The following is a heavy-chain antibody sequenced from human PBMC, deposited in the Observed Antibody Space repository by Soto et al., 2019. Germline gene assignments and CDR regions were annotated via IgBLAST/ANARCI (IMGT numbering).Heavy chain of an antibody. D-gene: IGHD2-15*01. CDR3: ARGLKYCSGGTCPHTEYFQH. Sequence: PSETLSLTCAVYGGSLSDYYWSWIRQPPGKGLEWIGEIYHSGSTNYNPSLKSRVTISVDTSKKQFSLKLTSVTAADTAVYYCARGLKYCSGGTCPHTEYFQHWGQGTLVTVSS. V-gene: IGHV4-34*01. CDR1: GGSLSDYY. J-gene: IGHJ1*01. CDR2: IYHSGST.